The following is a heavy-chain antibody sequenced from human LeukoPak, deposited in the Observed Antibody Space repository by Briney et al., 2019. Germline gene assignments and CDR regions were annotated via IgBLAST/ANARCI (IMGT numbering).Heavy chain of an antibody. CDR3: ARDSSITTPRGGFDI. CDR1: GYMFICYY. J-gene: IGHJ3*02. V-gene: IGHV1-2*02. Sequence: GASVTVSFKASGYMFICYYIHWVRQAPGQGLEWMGWINPNSGGTNYAQKFRGRVTMTRAPYINTAYMEVISLASDDTAVYYCARDSSITTPRGGFDIWGQGTKVTVSS. D-gene: IGHD3-22*01. CDR2: INPNSGGT.